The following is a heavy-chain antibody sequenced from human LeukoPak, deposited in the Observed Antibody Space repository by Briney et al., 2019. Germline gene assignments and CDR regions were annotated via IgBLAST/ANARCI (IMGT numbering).Heavy chain of an antibody. Sequence: GGSLRLSCAASGFPFSNYWMGWVRQAPGKGLQWVANIKTDGSEKYYVDSVKGRFTISRDNAKNSLYLQMNSLRAEDTAVYYCATYSSLNRREFQYWGQGTLLTVSS. CDR3: ATYSSLNRREFQY. CDR1: GFPFSNYW. J-gene: IGHJ1*01. CDR2: IKTDGSEK. V-gene: IGHV3-7*01. D-gene: IGHD3-22*01.